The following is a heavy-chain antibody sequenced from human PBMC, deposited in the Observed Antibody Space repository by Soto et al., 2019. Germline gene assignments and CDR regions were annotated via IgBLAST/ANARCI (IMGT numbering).Heavy chain of an antibody. V-gene: IGHV3-74*01. CDR2: MNEDGGNT. J-gene: IGHJ6*02. CDR1: GLTFSSHW. D-gene: IGHD3-10*01. CDR3: ASDLSGRADV. Sequence: GGSLRPSCAASGLTFSSHWMHWVRQAIGKGLVWDSRMNEDGGNTDYEDSVKVRIAISRDIGKNALYLQMNSLRVEDTAVYYCASDLSGRADVWGQGTKVTDSS.